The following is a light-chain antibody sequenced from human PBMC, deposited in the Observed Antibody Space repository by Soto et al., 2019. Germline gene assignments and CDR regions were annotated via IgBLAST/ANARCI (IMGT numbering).Light chain of an antibody. CDR1: SSDVVGSNH. V-gene: IGLV2-14*01. CDR3: SAYTVSRTYV. Sequence: LTQPASVSGSPGQSITISRTGTSSDVVGSNHVSWYQHHPGKAPKLIIYEVNYRPSGVSNRFSGSKSGYTASLTISGLQGEDEADYYCSAYTVSRTYVFGTGTKVTVL. J-gene: IGLJ1*01. CDR2: EVN.